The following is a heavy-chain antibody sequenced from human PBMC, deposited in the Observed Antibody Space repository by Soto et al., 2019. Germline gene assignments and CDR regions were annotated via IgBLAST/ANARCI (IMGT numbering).Heavy chain of an antibody. Sequence: GGSLRLSCATSGFTFSSYPIHWVRQAPGKGLVWVSCITEDGSGTTYADSVKGRFTVTRDNAKNTLYLQMSGLGAEDTAVYHCVRGTNGWRGMDYWGQGTLVTVSS. V-gene: IGHV3-74*01. D-gene: IGHD2-8*01. CDR1: GFTFSSYP. CDR2: ITEDGSGT. CDR3: VRGTNGWRGMDY. J-gene: IGHJ4*02.